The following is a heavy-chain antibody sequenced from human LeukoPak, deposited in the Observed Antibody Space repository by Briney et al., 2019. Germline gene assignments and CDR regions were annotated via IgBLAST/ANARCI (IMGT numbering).Heavy chain of an antibody. CDR2: IKTKAEGGTT. Sequence: GGSLRLSCAASGFTFTNAWMSWVRQVPGKGLEWVGRIKTKAEGGTTDYAAPVKGRFTISRDDSKNTLYLQMNSLKTEDTAVYFCTTSVYNFFDYWGQGTPVTASS. V-gene: IGHV3-15*01. CDR1: GFTFTNAW. D-gene: IGHD1-20*01. J-gene: IGHJ4*02. CDR3: TTSVYNFFDY.